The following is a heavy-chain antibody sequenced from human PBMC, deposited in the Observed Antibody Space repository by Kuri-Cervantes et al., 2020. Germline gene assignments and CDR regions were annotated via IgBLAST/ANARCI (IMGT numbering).Heavy chain of an antibody. D-gene: IGHD3-9*01. V-gene: IGHV3-21*01. CDR1: GFTFSSYS. Sequence: GGSLRLFCAASGFTFSSYSMNWVRQAPGKGLEWVSSISSSSSYIYYADSVKGRFTISRDNAKNSLYLQMNSLRAEDTAVYYCAREFDWLFSYYYYYGMDVWGQGTTVTVSS. CDR2: ISSSSSYI. CDR3: AREFDWLFSYYYYYGMDV. J-gene: IGHJ6*02.